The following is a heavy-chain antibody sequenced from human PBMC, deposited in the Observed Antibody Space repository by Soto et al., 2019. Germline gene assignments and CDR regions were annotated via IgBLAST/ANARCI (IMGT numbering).Heavy chain of an antibody. CDR3: ASVSPAGRTSANGYCRP. Sequence: GGSLRLSCAASGFNFSDYGLHWVRQAPGQGLERVAVIWYDGSYKYYPDSLKGRFSISRDNSKTKLYLHMDSLRAEYTAVYYCASVSPAGRTSANGYCRPWGQGPLFTVAS. V-gene: IGHV3-33*01. CDR1: GFNFSDYG. D-gene: IGHD5-12*01. CDR2: IWYDGSYK. J-gene: IGHJ5*02.